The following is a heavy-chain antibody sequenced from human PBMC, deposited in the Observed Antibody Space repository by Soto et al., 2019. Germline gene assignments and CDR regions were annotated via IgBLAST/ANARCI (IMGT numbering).Heavy chain of an antibody. J-gene: IGHJ6*02. CDR3: TTTDLLTGYPYYYYGMDV. D-gene: IGHD3-9*01. V-gene: IGHV3-15*04. CDR1: GFTFSNAW. CDR2: IESKTDGGTT. Sequence: EVQLVESGGGLVKPGGSLRLSCAASGFTFSNAWMSWVRQAPGKGLEWVGRIESKTDGGTTDYAAPVKGRFTISRDDSKNTLYLQMNSLKTEDTAVYYCTTTDLLTGYPYYYYGMDVWGQGTTVTVSS.